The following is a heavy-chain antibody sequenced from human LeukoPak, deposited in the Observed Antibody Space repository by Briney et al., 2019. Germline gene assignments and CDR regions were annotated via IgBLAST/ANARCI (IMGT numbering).Heavy chain of an antibody. CDR2: IYYSGSA. Sequence: PSETLSLTCTVSGGSLSSSNWCWIRHPPGTGLGRMWYIYYSGSASYNPSLKCRGAIAVDTSKHQFSLKLSSVTAADTALYYCARDLRGSSCYDYWGEGTLVTVSS. D-gene: IGHD2-2*01. V-gene: IGHV4-59*12. J-gene: IGHJ4*02. CDR3: ARDLRGSSCYDY. CDR1: GGSLSSSN.